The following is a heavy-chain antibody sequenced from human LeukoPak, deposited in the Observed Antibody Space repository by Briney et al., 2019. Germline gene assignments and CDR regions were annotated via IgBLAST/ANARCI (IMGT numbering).Heavy chain of an antibody. D-gene: IGHD3-16*01. Sequence: PGGSLRLSCAASGFTFSSYSMNWVRQAPGKGLEWVSSISSSSSYIYYADSVKGRFTISRDNAKNSLYLQMNSLRAEDTAVYHCIRDYVWGSYFDYWGQGTLVTVSS. V-gene: IGHV3-21*01. J-gene: IGHJ4*02. CDR1: GFTFSSYS. CDR3: IRDYVWGSYFDY. CDR2: ISSSSSYI.